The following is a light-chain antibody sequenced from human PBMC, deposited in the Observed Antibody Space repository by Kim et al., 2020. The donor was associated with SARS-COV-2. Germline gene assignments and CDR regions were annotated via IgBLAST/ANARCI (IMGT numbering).Light chain of an antibody. Sequence: LSPGERPTLSCRASQSVGSFLAWYQQKPGQAPRLLIHDASNRAPGIPARFSGSGSGTDFSLVISSLDHEDSAVYYCQQRARWPRTFGGGTKVDIK. CDR2: DAS. CDR3: QQRARWPRT. CDR1: QSVGSF. J-gene: IGKJ4*01. V-gene: IGKV3-11*01.